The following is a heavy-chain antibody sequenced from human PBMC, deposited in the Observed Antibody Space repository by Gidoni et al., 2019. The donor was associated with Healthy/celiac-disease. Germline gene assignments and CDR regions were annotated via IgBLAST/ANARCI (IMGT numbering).Heavy chain of an antibody. D-gene: IGHD3-9*01. CDR1: GGSISSGGYY. V-gene: IGHV4-31*03. CDR2: IYYSGST. J-gene: IGHJ5*02. Sequence: QVQLQESGPGLVKPSQTLSLTCTVSGGSISSGGYYWSWIRQHPGKGLEWIGYIYYSGSTYYHPSLKSRVTISVDTSKNQFSLKLSSVTAADTAVYYWARAPPPHYDILTGYYNGWFDPWGQGTLVTVSS. CDR3: ARAPPPHYDILTGYYNGWFDP.